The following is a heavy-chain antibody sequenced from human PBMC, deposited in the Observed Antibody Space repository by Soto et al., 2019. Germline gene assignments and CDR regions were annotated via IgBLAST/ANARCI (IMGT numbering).Heavy chain of an antibody. CDR3: AKVTIEMATKSDFDY. V-gene: IGHV3-23*01. CDR1: GFTFNNYA. Sequence: GGSLRLSCAASGFTFNNYAMSWVRQAPGKGLDWVSSISGGGGSTYYADSVKGRFTISRDNSKNTLYLQMNSLRAEDTAVYYCAKVTIEMATKSDFDYWGQGTLVTVSS. CDR2: ISGGGGST. J-gene: IGHJ4*02.